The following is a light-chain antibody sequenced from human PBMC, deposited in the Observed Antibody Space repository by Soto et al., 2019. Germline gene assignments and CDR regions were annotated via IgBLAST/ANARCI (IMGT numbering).Light chain of an antibody. V-gene: IGKV1-5*03. CDR2: TAS. J-gene: IGKJ1*01. CDR1: QRIGIW. CDR3: QQDRDYSWP. Sequence: IQMTQSPSTVSASVGDRVAITCRASQRIGIWLAWYQQKPGKAPRFLIYTASTLLGGVPSRFSGSGSGTEFTLIMSILQPADFATSSCQQDRDYSWPFGQGTKVEIK.